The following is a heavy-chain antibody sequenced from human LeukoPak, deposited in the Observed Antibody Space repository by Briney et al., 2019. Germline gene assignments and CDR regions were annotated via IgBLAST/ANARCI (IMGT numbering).Heavy chain of an antibody. Sequence: SETLSLTCTVSGGSISSYYWSWIRQPPGKGLEWIGYIYYSGSTNYNPSLKSRVTISVDTSKNQFSLKLSSVTAADTAVYSCARGFYDSSGYFGCYFDYWGQGTLVAVSS. V-gene: IGHV4-59*08. CDR3: ARGFYDSSGYFGCYFDY. J-gene: IGHJ4*02. CDR1: GGSISSYY. CDR2: IYYSGST. D-gene: IGHD3-22*01.